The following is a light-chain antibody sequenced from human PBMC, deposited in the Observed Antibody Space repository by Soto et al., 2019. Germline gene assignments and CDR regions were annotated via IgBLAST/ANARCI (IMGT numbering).Light chain of an antibody. CDR2: GAS. J-gene: IGKJ1*01. CDR3: QQYNNWPPWT. Sequence: EIVLTQSPATLSFSPGERATLSCRASQSVSSNLAWYQQTTGQAPRLLIYGASTRATGIPARFSGSGSGTEFTLTISSLQSEDFAVYYCQQYNNWPPWTFGQGTKVDI. CDR1: QSVSSN. V-gene: IGKV3-15*01.